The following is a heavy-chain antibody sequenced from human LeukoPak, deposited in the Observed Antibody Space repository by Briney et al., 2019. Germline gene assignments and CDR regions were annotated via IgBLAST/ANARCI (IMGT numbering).Heavy chain of an antibody. CDR3: ARSHSSGWPFMSYYYYYYMDV. J-gene: IGHJ6*03. D-gene: IGHD6-25*01. CDR1: GYTFTSYG. Sequence: GASVKVSCKASGYTFTSYGISWVRQAPGQGLEWMGWISAYNGNTNYAQKLQGRVTMTTDTSTSTAYMELRSLRSDDTAVYYCARSHSSGWPFMSYYYYYYMDVWGKGTTVTVSS. V-gene: IGHV1-18*01. CDR2: ISAYNGNT.